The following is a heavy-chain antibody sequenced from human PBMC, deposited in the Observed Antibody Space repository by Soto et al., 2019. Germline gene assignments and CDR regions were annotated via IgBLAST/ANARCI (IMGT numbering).Heavy chain of an antibody. Sequence: EVQLLESGGGLVQPGGSLRLSCAASGFTFSSYAMSWVRQAPGKGLEWVSAISGSGGSTYYADSVKGRFTISRDNSKNTLYLQMNSLRAEDTAVYYCAKSYYTYYYDSSGYHDAFDIWGQGTMVTVSS. J-gene: IGHJ3*02. V-gene: IGHV3-23*01. CDR2: ISGSGGST. D-gene: IGHD3-22*01. CDR3: AKSYYTYYYDSSGYHDAFDI. CDR1: GFTFSSYA.